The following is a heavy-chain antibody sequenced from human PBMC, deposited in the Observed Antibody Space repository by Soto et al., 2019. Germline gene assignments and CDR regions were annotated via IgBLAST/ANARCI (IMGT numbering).Heavy chain of an antibody. J-gene: IGHJ5*02. CDR2: IYSSGST. CDR3: ARGPRFSDSFDP. Sequence: SETLSLTCPVAGGAISGYYWTWIRQSAGKGLEWIGRIYSSGSTKYNPSLQSRVTMSLDTSKNQFSLRLTSVTAADTAVYYCARGPRFSDSFDPWGQGTLVTVSS. V-gene: IGHV4-4*07. D-gene: IGHD3-3*01. CDR1: GGAISGYY.